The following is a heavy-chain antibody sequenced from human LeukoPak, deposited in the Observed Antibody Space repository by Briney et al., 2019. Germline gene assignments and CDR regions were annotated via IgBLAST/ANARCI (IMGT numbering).Heavy chain of an antibody. CDR2: FDPEDGET. D-gene: IGHD3-22*01. Sequence: ASVKVSCKVSGYTLTELSMHWVRQAPGKGLEWMGGFDPEDGETIYAQKFQGRVTMTEDTSTDTAYMELSSLRSEDTAVYYCATSRPYYYDSSGYSYFDYWGQGTLVTVSS. J-gene: IGHJ4*02. V-gene: IGHV1-24*01. CDR1: GYTLTELS. CDR3: ATSRPYYYDSSGYSYFDY.